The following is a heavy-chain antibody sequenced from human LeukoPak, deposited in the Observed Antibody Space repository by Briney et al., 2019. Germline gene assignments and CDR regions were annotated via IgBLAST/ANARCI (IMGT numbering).Heavy chain of an antibody. CDR3: ARVAFAYSYYGMDV. V-gene: IGHV1-18*01. J-gene: IGHJ6*02. Sequence: ASVKVSCKASGYTFTSYGISWVRQAPGQGLEWMGWISAYNGNTNYAQKLQGRVTMTTDTSTSTAYMELRSLRSDDTAVYYCARVAFAYSYYGMDVWGQGTTVTVSS. CDR2: ISAYNGNT. CDR1: GYTFTSYG.